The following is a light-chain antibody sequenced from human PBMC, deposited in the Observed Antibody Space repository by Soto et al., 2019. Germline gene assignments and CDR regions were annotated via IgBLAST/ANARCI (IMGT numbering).Light chain of an antibody. V-gene: IGKV1-39*01. CDR3: QQSYSTPVT. J-gene: IGKJ2*01. Sequence: DLQMTQSPSSLSASVGDRVTITCRASQSISSYLNWYQQKPGKAPNLLIYAASSLQSGVSSRFSGSGSGADFTLTISSLQPEDFATYYCQQSYSTPVTFGQGTKLEIK. CDR1: QSISSY. CDR2: AAS.